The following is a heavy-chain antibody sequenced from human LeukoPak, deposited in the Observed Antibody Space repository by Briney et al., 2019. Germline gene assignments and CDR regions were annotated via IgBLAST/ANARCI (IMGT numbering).Heavy chain of an antibody. CDR2: INTNTGNP. Sequence: ASVKVSCKASGYTFTNYAMNWVRQAPGQGLEWMGWINTNTGNPTYAQGFTGRFVFSLDTSVSTAYLQISSLKAEDTAVYYCARTPTVYYYYYMDVWGKGTTVTVSS. CDR3: ARTPTVYYYYYMDV. J-gene: IGHJ6*03. CDR1: GYTFTNYA. V-gene: IGHV7-4-1*02.